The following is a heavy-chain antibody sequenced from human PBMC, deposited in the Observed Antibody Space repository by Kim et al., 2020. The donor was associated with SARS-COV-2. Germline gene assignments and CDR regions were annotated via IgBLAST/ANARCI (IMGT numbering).Heavy chain of an antibody. D-gene: IGHD6-19*01. Sequence: GGSLRLSCAASGFTFDDYAMHWVRQAPGKGLEWVSLISGDGGSTYYADSVKGRFTISRDNSKNSLYLQMNSLRTEDTALYYCAKRGDFSGWTNFDYWGQGTLVTVSS. CDR3: AKRGDFSGWTNFDY. CDR1: GFTFDDYA. J-gene: IGHJ4*02. V-gene: IGHV3-43*02. CDR2: ISGDGGST.